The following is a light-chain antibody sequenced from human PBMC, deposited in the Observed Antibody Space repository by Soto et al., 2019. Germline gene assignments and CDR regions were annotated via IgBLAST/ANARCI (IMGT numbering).Light chain of an antibody. Sequence: QSALTQPPSASVTPGQRVTISCSGSSSNIGSNYVYWYQQFPGTAPKLLIYRNNQRPSGVPDRFSGSKSGTSASLAISGLRSEDEADYYCAAWDDSLSGVVFGGGTQLTV. J-gene: IGLJ2*01. V-gene: IGLV1-47*01. CDR3: AAWDDSLSGVV. CDR1: SSNIGSNY. CDR2: RNN.